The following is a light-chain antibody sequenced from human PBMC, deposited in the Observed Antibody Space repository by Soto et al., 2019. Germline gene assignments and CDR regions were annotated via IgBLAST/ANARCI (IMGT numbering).Light chain of an antibody. J-gene: IGKJ5*01. CDR3: QQRSNWPPKIT. CDR2: DAS. CDR1: QSVSIY. Sequence: EIVLAQAPPALSLSPGERATLSCRASQSVSIYLAWYQQKPGQAPRLLIYDASNRATGIPARFSGSGSGTDFTLTISSLEPEDFAVYYCQQRSNWPPKITFGQGTRLEIK. V-gene: IGKV3-11*01.